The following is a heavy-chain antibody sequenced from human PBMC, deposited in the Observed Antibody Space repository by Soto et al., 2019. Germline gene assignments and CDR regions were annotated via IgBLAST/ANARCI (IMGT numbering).Heavy chain of an antibody. D-gene: IGHD1-26*01. Sequence: GGCRRLSWAAYAFTFNTRMHWVRNAAGGGMVWVPSIDTDGKNTSYADSVQGRCTIPRDNANHTLYLQMNSLRADATPVYYCAPLGVPQAFGGRGTLVTGS. J-gene: IGHJ4*02. CDR3: APLGVPQAF. CDR1: AFTFNTR. CDR2: IDTDGKNT. V-gene: IGHV3-74*01.